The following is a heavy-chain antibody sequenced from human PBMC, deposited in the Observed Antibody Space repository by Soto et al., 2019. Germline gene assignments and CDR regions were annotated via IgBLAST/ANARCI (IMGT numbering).Heavy chain of an antibody. CDR2: INHSGST. D-gene: IGHD3-22*01. V-gene: IGHV4-34*01. CDR3: ARHNYDSSGYSHYYYGMDV. CDR1: GGSGGSFSGYY. J-gene: IGHJ6*02. Sequence: QVQLQQWGAGLLKPSETLSLTCAVYGGSGGSFSGYYWSWIRQPPGKGLEWIGEINHSGSTNYNPSLQSRVTISVDTSKHQFSLKLSSVTAADTAVYYCARHNYDSSGYSHYYYGMDVWGQGTTVTVSS.